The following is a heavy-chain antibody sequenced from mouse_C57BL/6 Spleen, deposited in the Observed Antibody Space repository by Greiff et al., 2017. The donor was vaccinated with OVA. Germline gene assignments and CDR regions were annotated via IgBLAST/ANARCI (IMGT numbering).Heavy chain of an antibody. CDR3: AASPAYDGYFDY. CDR2: IGPNGGGT. D-gene: IGHD2-3*01. V-gene: IGHV1-72*01. Sequence: VQLQQPGAELVKPGASVTLSCTASGYTFTSYWMHWVKQRPGRGLEWIGRIGPNGGGTKYNEKFKSKATLTVDKPSSTAYMQLSSLTSEDSAVYYCAASPAYDGYFDYWGQGTTLTVSS. J-gene: IGHJ2*01. CDR1: GYTFTSYW.